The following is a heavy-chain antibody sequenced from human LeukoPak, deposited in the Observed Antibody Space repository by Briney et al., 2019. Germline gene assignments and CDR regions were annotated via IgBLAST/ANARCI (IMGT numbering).Heavy chain of an antibody. CDR1: GYTFTSYY. J-gene: IGHJ3*02. CDR2: INPSGGST. V-gene: IGHV1-46*01. CDR3: ARLVGVLLWFGESNNYAFDI. D-gene: IGHD3-10*01. Sequence: ASVKVSCKASGYTFTSYYMHWVRQAPGQGLEWMGIINPSGGSTSYAQKLQGRVTMTTDTSTSTAYMELRSLRSDDTAVYYCARLVGVLLWFGESNNYAFDIWGQGTMVTVSS.